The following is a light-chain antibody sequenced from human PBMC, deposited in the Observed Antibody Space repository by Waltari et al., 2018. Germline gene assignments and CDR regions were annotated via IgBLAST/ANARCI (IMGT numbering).Light chain of an antibody. V-gene: IGLV2-23*01. CDR3: CSYAGSFTLV. CDR1: RSDVGRSNL. CDR2: EDS. J-gene: IGLJ2*01. Sequence: QSALTQPASVSGSPGQSITIPCTGTRSDVGRSNLVSWYQEHPGKAPKLMIYEDSKRPSGVSNRFSGSKSGNTASLTISGLQAEDEADYYCCSYAGSFTLVFGGGTKLTVL.